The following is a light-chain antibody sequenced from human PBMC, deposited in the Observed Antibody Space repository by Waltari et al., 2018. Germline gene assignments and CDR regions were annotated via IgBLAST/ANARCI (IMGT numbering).Light chain of an antibody. Sequence: EIVLTQSPATLSLSPGERATLSCRASQSVSSSLAWYQHKPGQAPRLLIYDASISVTGIPARFSGSGSGTDFTLNISSLEPEDFAVYYCQQRSKWPWAFGQGTKVEIK. CDR3: QQRSKWPWA. CDR1: QSVSSS. CDR2: DAS. J-gene: IGKJ1*01. V-gene: IGKV3-11*01.